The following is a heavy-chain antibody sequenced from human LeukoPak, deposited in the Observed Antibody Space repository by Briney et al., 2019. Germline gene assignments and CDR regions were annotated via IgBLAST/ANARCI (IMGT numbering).Heavy chain of an antibody. CDR1: VYTLTSYD. J-gene: IGHJ4*02. D-gene: IGHD4-11*01. Sequence: GALVKVSCKASVYTLTSYDINWVRQAAGHGLEWMGWMNPNSGNTGYAQKFQGRVTMNRNTSISTAYMELSSLRSEDTAVYYCARALFGREVRGLTTLDYWGQGTLVTVSS. CDR2: MNPNSGNT. V-gene: IGHV1-8*01. CDR3: ARALFGREVRGLTTLDY.